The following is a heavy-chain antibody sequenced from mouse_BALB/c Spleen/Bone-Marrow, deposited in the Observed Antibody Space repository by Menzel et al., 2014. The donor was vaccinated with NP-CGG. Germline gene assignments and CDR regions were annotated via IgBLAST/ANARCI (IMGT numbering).Heavy chain of an antibody. J-gene: IGHJ1*01. Sequence: EVQLQQSGAELVKPGASVKLSCTASGFNIKDTYMHWVKQRPEQGLEWIGRIDPANGNTKYDPKFQGKATITADTSSNSAYLQLSSLTSEDTAVYYCARYDYGWYFYVWGAGTTVTVSS. D-gene: IGHD1-1*01. CDR3: ARYDYGWYFYV. CDR1: GFNIKDTY. V-gene: IGHV14-3*02. CDR2: IDPANGNT.